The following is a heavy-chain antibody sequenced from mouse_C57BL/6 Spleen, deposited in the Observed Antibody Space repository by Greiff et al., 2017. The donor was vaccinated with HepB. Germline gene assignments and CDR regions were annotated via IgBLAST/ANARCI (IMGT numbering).Heavy chain of an antibody. CDR3: AREPYGNFAY. CDR1: GYTFTSYW. V-gene: IGHV1-69*01. J-gene: IGHJ3*01. Sequence: QVQLKESGAELVMPGASVKLSCKASGYTFTSYWMHWVKQRPGQGLEWIGEIDPSDSYTNYNQKFKGKSTLTVDKSSSTAYMQLSSLTSEDSAVYYCAREPYGNFAYWGQGTLVTVSA. D-gene: IGHD2-1*01. CDR2: IDPSDSYT.